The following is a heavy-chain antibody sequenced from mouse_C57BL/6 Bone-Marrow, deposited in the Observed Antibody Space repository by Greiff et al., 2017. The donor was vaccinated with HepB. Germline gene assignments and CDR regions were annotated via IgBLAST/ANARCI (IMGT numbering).Heavy chain of an antibody. CDR2: GQGLEWIG. CDR3: SEESAVSDGAFITTVVAGYFDV. D-gene: IGHD1-1*01. J-gene: IGHJ1*03. V-gene: IGHV1-87*01. CDR1: YTFSRRVH. Sequence: QVQLQQSGPELARPWASVKISCQAFYTFSRRVHFAIRDTNYWMQWVKQRPGQGLEWIGAIYPGNGDTSYNQKFKGRATLTADTYTSTAYMQLSSMTSEESAVSDGAFITTVVAGYFDVWGTGTTVTVSS.